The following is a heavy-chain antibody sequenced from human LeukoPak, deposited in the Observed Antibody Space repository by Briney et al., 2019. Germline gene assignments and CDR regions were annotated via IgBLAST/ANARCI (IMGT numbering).Heavy chain of an antibody. V-gene: IGHV3-49*04. J-gene: IGHJ3*02. CDR3: TRDRTGDRTDAFDI. Sequence: GGSLRLSCAASGFTFSSYGMHWVRQAPGKGLEWVGFIRSKADGGTTENAASVKGRFTISRGDSKRIAYLQMNSLKIEDTAVYYCTRDRTGDRTDAFDIWGQGTMVTVSS. CDR1: GFTFSSYG. CDR2: IRSKADGGTT. D-gene: IGHD7-27*01.